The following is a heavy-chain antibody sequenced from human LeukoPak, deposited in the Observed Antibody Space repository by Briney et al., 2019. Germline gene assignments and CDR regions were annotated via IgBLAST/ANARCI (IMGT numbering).Heavy chain of an antibody. CDR1: GLTFSSSA. CDR2: ISGSGGTT. D-gene: IGHD4/OR15-4a*01. Sequence: GGSLRLSCAASGLTFSSSAMSWVRQAPGKGLEWVTAISGSGGTTYHADSVKGRFTISRDNSKNTLYLQMNGLRAEDTAVYYCAKTMVAGLYYFDYWGQGTLVTVSS. J-gene: IGHJ4*02. CDR3: AKTMVAGLYYFDY. V-gene: IGHV3-23*01.